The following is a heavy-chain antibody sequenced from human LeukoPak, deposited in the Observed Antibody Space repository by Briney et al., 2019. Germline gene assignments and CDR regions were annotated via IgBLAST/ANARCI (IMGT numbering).Heavy chain of an antibody. CDR3: AGDSRDSNYFFAAWFDP. Sequence: ASVKVSCKASGYTFTSYGISWVRQAPGQGLEWMGWISAYNGNTNYAQKFQGRVTITTDESTSTAYMELSSLRSEDTAVYYCAGDSRDSNYFFAAWFDPWGQGTLVTVSS. CDR2: ISAYNGNT. V-gene: IGHV1-18*01. CDR1: GYTFTSYG. D-gene: IGHD4-11*01. J-gene: IGHJ5*02.